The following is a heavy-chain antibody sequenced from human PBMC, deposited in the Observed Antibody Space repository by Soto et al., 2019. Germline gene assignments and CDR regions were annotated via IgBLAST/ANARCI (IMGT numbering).Heavy chain of an antibody. CDR1: GGTFSSYA. D-gene: IGHD5-12*01. V-gene: IGHV1-69*06. CDR2: IIPIFGTA. J-gene: IGHJ4*02. Sequence: SVKVSCKASGGTFSSYAISWVRQAPGQGLEWMGGIIPIFGTANYAQKFQGRVTITADKSTSTAYMELSSLRSEDTAVYYCARGAPVEMATILAADNYYFDYWGQGTLVTVSS. CDR3: ARGAPVEMATILAADNYYFDY.